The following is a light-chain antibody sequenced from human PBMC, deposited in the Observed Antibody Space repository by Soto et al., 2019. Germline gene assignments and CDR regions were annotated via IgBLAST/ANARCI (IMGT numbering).Light chain of an antibody. CDR1: KIGSKI. J-gene: IGLJ2*01. Sequence: SYELTQPPSVSVAPGQTAKITCGGDKIGSKIVHWYKQRPGQAPVAVVFDATDRPSGIPDRISGSRSGNTASLTVSGLHSEDEGDYYCSSYAGSANLLFGGGTKVTVL. CDR2: DAT. CDR3: SSYAGSANLL. V-gene: IGLV3-21*02.